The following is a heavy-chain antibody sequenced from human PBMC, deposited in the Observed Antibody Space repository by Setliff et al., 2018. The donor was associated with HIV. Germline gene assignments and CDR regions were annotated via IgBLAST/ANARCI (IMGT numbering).Heavy chain of an antibody. CDR2: VSGSGDNA. CDR3: AKDLEPSWHSDSGSNPDY. Sequence: PGGSLRLSCAASGFTFSSYAMSWVRQAPGEGLEWVSVVSGSGDNAFYADSVKGRFTTSRDNSKNTLYLQMNRLRVEDTATYYCAKDLEPSWHSDSGSNPDYWGQGTLVTVS. J-gene: IGHJ4*02. D-gene: IGHD3-10*01. CDR1: GFTFSSYA. V-gene: IGHV3-23*01.